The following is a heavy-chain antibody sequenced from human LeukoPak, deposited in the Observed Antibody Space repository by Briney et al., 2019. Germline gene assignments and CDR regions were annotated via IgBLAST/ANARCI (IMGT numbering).Heavy chain of an antibody. D-gene: IGHD3-10*01. V-gene: IGHV3-9*01. CDR1: GFTFDDYA. Sequence: PGGSLRLSCAASGFTFDDYAMHWVRQAPGKGLEWVSGISWNSGSIGYADSVKGRFTISRDNAKNSLYLQMNSLRAEDTALNYCAVGLGGSGSYSDWFDPWGQGTLVTVSS. J-gene: IGHJ5*02. CDR2: ISWNSGSI. CDR3: AVGLGGSGSYSDWFDP.